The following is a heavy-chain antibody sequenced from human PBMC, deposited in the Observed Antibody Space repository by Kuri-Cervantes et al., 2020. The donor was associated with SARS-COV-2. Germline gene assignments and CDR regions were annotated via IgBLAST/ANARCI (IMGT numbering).Heavy chain of an antibody. CDR1: GYTFTGYY. CDR3: ATESYYGSGSYYYYYYGMDV. Sequence: ASVKVSCKDSGYTFTGYYMHWVRQAPGQGLEWMGWINPNSGGTNYAQKFQGRVTMTRETSISTAYMELSRLRSDDTAAYYCATESYYGSGSYYYYYYGMDVWGQGTTVTVSS. V-gene: IGHV1-2*02. CDR2: INPNSGGT. J-gene: IGHJ6*02. D-gene: IGHD3-10*01.